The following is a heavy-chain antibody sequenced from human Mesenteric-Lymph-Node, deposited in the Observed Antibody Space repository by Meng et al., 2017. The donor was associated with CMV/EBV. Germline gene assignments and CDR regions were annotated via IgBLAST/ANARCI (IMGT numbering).Heavy chain of an antibody. D-gene: IGHD1-26*01. J-gene: IGHJ5*02. CDR3: ARDREGATSWFDP. CDR2: ISSDGSYR. Sequence: GESLKISCAASGFTFSRYTMNWVRQAPGKGLEWVSAISSDGSYRYSADSLAGRVTISRDNANNSVHLEMNNLRVEDTAVYYCARDREGATSWFDPWGQGTLVTVSS. CDR1: GFTFSRYT. V-gene: IGHV3-21*01.